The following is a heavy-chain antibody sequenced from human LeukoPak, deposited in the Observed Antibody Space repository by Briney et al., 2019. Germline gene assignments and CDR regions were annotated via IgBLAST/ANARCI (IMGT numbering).Heavy chain of an antibody. Sequence: GGSLRLSCAASGFTVNSNYMTWVRRAPGKGLEWVSVIYSGGSTYYADSVKGRFTISRDNSKNTVYLQMNSLRADDTAIYYCAKDLCRGGNCYPVLDYWGQGTLVTVSS. CDR1: GFTVNSNY. D-gene: IGHD2-15*01. V-gene: IGHV3-66*01. J-gene: IGHJ4*02. CDR3: AKDLCRGGNCYPVLDY. CDR2: IYSGGST.